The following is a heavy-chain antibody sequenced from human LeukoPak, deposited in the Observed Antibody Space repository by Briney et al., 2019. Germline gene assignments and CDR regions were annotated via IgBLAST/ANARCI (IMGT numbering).Heavy chain of an antibody. J-gene: IGHJ6*02. CDR3: ARDRDDCSGGSCYYYYYYGMDV. D-gene: IGHD2-15*01. CDR2: IKQDGSEK. Sequence: PGRSLRLSCAASGFTFSSYWMSWVRQAPGKGLEWVANIKQDGSEKYYVDSVKGRFTISRDNAKNSLYLQMNSLRAEDTAVYYCARDRDDCSGGSCYYYYYYGMDVWGQGTTVTVSS. CDR1: GFTFSSYW. V-gene: IGHV3-7*01.